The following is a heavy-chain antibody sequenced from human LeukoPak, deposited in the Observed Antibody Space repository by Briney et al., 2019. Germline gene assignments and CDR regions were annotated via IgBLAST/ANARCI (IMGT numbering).Heavy chain of an antibody. D-gene: IGHD3-9*01. J-gene: IGHJ6*02. Sequence: SETLSLTCAVYGXSFSGYYWSWIRQPPGKGLEWIGEINHSGSTNYNPSLKSRVTISVDTSKNQFSLKLSSVTAADTAVYYCAREGLWYDTVTDYYYGMDVWGQGTTVTVSS. CDR1: GXSFSGYY. V-gene: IGHV4-34*01. CDR2: INHSGST. CDR3: AREGLWYDTVTDYYYGMDV.